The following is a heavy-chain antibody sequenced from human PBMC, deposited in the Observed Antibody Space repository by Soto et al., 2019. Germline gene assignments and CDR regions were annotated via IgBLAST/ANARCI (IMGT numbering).Heavy chain of an antibody. CDR3: ARGRRFLEWLLDLDY. D-gene: IGHD3-3*01. J-gene: IGHJ4*02. V-gene: IGHV1-8*01. CDR2: MNPNSGNT. CDR1: GYTFTSYD. Sequence: QVQLVQSGAEVKKPGASVKVSCKASGYTFTSYDINWVRQATGQGLEWMGWMNPNSGNTGYAQKFQGRVTMTRNTSISTAYMERSSLRSEDTAVSYCARGRRFLEWLLDLDYWGQGTLVTVSS.